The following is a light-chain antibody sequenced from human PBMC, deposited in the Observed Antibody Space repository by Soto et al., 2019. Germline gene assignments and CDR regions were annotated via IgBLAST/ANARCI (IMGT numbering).Light chain of an antibody. CDR2: EVT. V-gene: IGLV2-14*01. CDR3: NSLRVNHLYV. Sequence: QSALTQPASVSGSPGQTITISCTGTSSDVGGYNTVSWYQHHPGKAPKLIIYEVTHRPAGISDRFSASKSGNTASLTISGLQAEDEADYYCNSLRVNHLYVFGTGTQLTVL. J-gene: IGLJ1*01. CDR1: SSDVGGYNT.